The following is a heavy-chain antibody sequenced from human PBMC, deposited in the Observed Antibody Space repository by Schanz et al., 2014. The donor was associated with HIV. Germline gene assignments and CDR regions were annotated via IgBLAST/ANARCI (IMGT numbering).Heavy chain of an antibody. J-gene: IGHJ6*02. V-gene: IGHV3-9*01. CDR2: MSWNRRRI. D-gene: IGHD1-26*01. CDR3: AKGIMGATEYYYGMDV. CDR1: GFTLEDYA. Sequence: EVQLVESGGGLVKPGESLRISCAASGFTLEDYAMHWVRQAPGKGLEWVSGMSWNRRRIGYGDAVKGRFTISRDNANNFVYLEMNGLRVEDTALYYCAKGIMGATEYYYGMDVWGQGTMVTVSS.